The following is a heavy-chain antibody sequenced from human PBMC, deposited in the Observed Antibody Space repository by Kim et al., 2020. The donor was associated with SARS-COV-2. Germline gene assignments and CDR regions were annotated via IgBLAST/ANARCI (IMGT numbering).Heavy chain of an antibody. J-gene: IGHJ3*02. V-gene: IGHV3-7*01. CDR2: IRGGGSEK. CDR3: VRDGYSGYDRAFDI. D-gene: IGHD5-12*01. Sequence: GGSLRLSCADSGFTFSSYWMSWVRQAPGKGLEWVANIRGGGSEKYYVDSVKGRFTISRDNAKNSVYLQMNSLRAEDTAVYFCVRDGYSGYDRAFDIWGQGTMVTVSS. CDR1: GFTFSSYW.